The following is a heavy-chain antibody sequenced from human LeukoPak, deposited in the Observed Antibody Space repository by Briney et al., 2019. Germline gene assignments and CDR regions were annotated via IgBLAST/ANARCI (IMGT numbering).Heavy chain of an antibody. V-gene: IGHV6-1*01. CDR3: AGCLHDYGCLAYFDY. J-gene: IGHJ4*02. CDR2: IYYRCKWYY. CDR1: GDSVSINSAA. Sequence: SQTLSLTCVISGDSVSINSAAWGWIRQSPSRGLEWLGSIYYRCKWYYDYEASVKGRVLITPDTSKNQFSLQLNSVTPEDTAIYYCAGCLHDYGCLAYFDYWGQGTLVTVSS. D-gene: IGHD3-10*01.